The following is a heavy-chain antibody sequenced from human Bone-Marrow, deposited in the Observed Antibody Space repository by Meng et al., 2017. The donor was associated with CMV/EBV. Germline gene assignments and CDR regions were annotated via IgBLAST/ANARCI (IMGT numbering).Heavy chain of an antibody. J-gene: IGHJ4*02. CDR2: ISRSGRYI. CDR3: ARDLESYFQAGELDC. CDR1: GFTVSSYS. Sequence: GGSLRLSCAASGFTVSSYSMNWVRQAPEKGLEWVSSISRSGRYIYYADSVKGRFTISRDNAKNSLYLQMNTLRAGDTAVYYCARDLESYFQAGELDCWGQGTLVTVSS. V-gene: IGHV3-21*01. D-gene: IGHD1-26*01.